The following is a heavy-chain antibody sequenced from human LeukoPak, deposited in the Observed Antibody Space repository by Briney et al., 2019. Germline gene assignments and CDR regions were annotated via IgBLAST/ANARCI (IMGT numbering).Heavy chain of an antibody. V-gene: IGHV3-33*01. CDR2: IWYDGSNK. D-gene: IGHD2-2*01. CDR3: ATQDVLGYCSSTSCSEAY. CDR1: GFTFSSYG. J-gene: IGHJ4*02. Sequence: GGSLRLSCAASGFTFSSYGMHWVRQAPGKGLEWVAVIWYDGSNKYYADSVKGRFTISRDNSKNTLYLQMNSLRAEDTAVYYCATQDVLGYCSSTSCSEAYWGQGTLVTVSS.